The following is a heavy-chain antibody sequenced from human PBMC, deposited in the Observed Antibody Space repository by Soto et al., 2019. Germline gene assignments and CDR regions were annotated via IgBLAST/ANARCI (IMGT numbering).Heavy chain of an antibody. CDR1: GGTFSRYS. V-gene: IGHV1-69*08. J-gene: IGHJ6*02. D-gene: IGHD2-2*01. Sequence: QVQLVQSGAEVKKPGSSVKVSCKASGGTFSRYSFTWVRQAPGHGLEWMGRIIPVFGIASYAQKIQGRVTITAERSTSTAYMELSRLRSDDKAVYYCAREDRDRETGLVPAAIDGMDVWGQGTTVTVSS. CDR2: IIPVFGIA. CDR3: AREDRDRETGLVPAAIDGMDV.